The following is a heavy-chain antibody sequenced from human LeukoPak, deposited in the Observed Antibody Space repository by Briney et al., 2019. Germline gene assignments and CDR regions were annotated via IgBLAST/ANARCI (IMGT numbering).Heavy chain of an antibody. CDR2: MNPNSGGT. Sequence: GASAKVSCKPSGYTFTVNYLHWVRQAPGQGLEWVGWMNPNSGGTGYAQKFQGRVTMTRDTSISTAYMELSSLTSDDTAVYYCTRGAGTSWFDYWGQGSLVTVSS. V-gene: IGHV1-2*02. CDR3: TRGAGTSWFDY. CDR1: GYTFTVNY. J-gene: IGHJ4*02. D-gene: IGHD2-2*01.